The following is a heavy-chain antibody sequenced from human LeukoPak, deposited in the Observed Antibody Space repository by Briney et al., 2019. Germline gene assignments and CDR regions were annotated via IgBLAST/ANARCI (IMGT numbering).Heavy chain of an antibody. J-gene: IGHJ4*02. CDR3: ARGRDGYND. Sequence: SETLSLTCTVSGGSISSYYWSWIRQPPGKGLEWIGYIYSGSTNYNPSLKSRVTTSVDTSKHQLSLKLTSVTAADTAVYYCARGRDGYNDWGQGTLVTVSS. CDR1: GGSISSYY. D-gene: IGHD5-24*01. V-gene: IGHV4-59*08. CDR2: IYSGST.